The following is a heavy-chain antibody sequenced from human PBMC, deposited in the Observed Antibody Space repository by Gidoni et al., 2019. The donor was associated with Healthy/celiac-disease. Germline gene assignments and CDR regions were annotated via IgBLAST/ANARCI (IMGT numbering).Heavy chain of an antibody. CDR3: AKARGDYLTDAFDI. J-gene: IGHJ3*02. CDR2: ISWNSGSR. V-gene: IGHV3-9*01. D-gene: IGHD4-17*01. CDR1: QFHFDAYA. Sequence: EVQLVASGGGVVQHVRSLRLHCAADQFHFDAYALHWVRQAPGKGLEWVSGISWNSGSRGYADSVKGRFTISRDNAKNSLYLQMNSLSAEDTALYYCAKARGDYLTDAFDIWGQGTMVTVSS.